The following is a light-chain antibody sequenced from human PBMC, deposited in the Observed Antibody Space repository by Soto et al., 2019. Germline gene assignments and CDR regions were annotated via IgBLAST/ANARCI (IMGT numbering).Light chain of an antibody. J-gene: IGLJ3*02. CDR1: SSNIGNNY. CDR3: GTWDSSLSAGV. CDR2: ENN. Sequence: TQPPSVSAAPGQKVTISCYGSSSNIGNNYVSWYQQLPGTAPKLLIYENNKRPSGIPDRFSGSKSGTSATLGITGLQTGDEADYYCGTWDSSLSAGVFGGGTKVTVL. V-gene: IGLV1-51*02.